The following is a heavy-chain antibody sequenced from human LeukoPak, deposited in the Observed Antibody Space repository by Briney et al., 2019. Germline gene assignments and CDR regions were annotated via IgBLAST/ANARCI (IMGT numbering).Heavy chain of an antibody. CDR3: AREERSYFDY. J-gene: IGHJ4*02. CDR2: ISYDGSNK. Sequence: GGSLRLSCAASGFTFSSYAMHWVRQAPGKGLEWVAVISYDGSNKYYADSVKGRFTISRDNSKNTLYLQMNSLIAEDTAVYYCAREERSYFDYWGQGTLVTVSS. V-gene: IGHV3-30-3*01. CDR1: GFTFSSYA.